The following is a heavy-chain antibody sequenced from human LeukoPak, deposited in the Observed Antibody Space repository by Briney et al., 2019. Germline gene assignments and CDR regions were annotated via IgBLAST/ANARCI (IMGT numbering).Heavy chain of an antibody. CDR1: EYSFTTYW. D-gene: IGHD2/OR15-2a*01. CDR3: ARQGSGWFYVDY. Sequence: GESLKISCKGSEYSFTTYWIAWVRQMPGKGLEWMGIIYPADSGTRYSPSFQGQVTISADKSISTAYLQWSSLKASDTAMYYCARQGSGWFYVDYWGQGTLVTVSS. J-gene: IGHJ4*02. CDR2: IYPADSGT. V-gene: IGHV5-51*01.